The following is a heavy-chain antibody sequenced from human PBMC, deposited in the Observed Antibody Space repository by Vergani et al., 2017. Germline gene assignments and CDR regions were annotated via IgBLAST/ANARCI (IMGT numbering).Heavy chain of an antibody. V-gene: IGHV3-23*01. CDR1: GFTFIMHA. D-gene: IGHD6-19*01. CDR2: LSASDRRT. J-gene: IGHJ3*02. CDR3: AKVGRSEVAVTFGAFDI. Sequence: EVQLLESGGDLVQPGGSLRLSCAASGFTFIMHAMSWVRQAPGKGLEWVSTLSASDRRTHYADSVKGRFTISRDISKNTLFLHMNSLRPEDTAVYYCAKVGRSEVAVTFGAFDIWGQGTMVTVSS.